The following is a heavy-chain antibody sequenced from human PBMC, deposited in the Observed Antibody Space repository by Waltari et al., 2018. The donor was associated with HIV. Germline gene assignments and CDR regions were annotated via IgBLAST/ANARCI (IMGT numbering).Heavy chain of an antibody. CDR1: GGSISSSRYY. D-gene: IGHD6-13*01. V-gene: IGHV4-39*01. CDR3: ARLMEQQLPDY. J-gene: IGHJ4*02. CDR2: IYYSGST. Sequence: QLQLQESGPGLVKPSETLSLTCTVSGGSISSSRYYWGWIRQPPGTGLDWIGSIYYSGSTYYNPSLQSRVTISVDTSKNQFSLKLSSVTAADTAVYYCARLMEQQLPDYWGQGTLVTVSS.